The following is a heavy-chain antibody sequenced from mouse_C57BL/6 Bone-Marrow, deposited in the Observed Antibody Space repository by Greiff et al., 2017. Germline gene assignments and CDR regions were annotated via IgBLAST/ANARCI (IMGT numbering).Heavy chain of an antibody. D-gene: IGHD1-1*01. Sequence: EVKLVESGGGLVKPGGSLTLSCAASGFTFSSYAMSWVRQTPEKRLEWVATISDGGSYTYYPDNVKGRFTISRDNAKNNRYLQMRHLKSEDTAMYYCARDYFYYFDDWGQGTTLTVSS. CDR2: ISDGGSYT. V-gene: IGHV5-4*01. J-gene: IGHJ2*01. CDR3: ARDYFYYFDD. CDR1: GFTFSSYA.